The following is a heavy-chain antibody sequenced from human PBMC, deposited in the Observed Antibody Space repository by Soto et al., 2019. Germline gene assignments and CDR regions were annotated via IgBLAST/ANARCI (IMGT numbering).Heavy chain of an antibody. J-gene: IGHJ4*02. CDR1: GFTVSTNY. Sequence: GRSLRLSCAASGFTVSTNYMSWVRQAPGKGLEWVSVLFSGSNTYSADSLKGRFTISSDQSKNTLYLQMDSLRAEDTAVYYCARVLVGTTIDFWGPGTLVTVSS. D-gene: IGHD1-1*01. CDR2: LFSGSNT. V-gene: IGHV3-53*01. CDR3: ARVLVGTTIDF.